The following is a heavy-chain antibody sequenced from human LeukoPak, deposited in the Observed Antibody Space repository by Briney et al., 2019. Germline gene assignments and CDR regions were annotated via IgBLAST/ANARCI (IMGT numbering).Heavy chain of an antibody. D-gene: IGHD1-14*01. Sequence: SESLSLTCIVSGGSISSYYWSWIRPPPGGGLGWIGYIYYSGSTNYNPSLKSRVTISVDTSKNQFSLKLSSVTAADTAVYYCAARTPYYFDYWGQGTLVTVSS. CDR3: AARTPYYFDY. V-gene: IGHV4-59*01. CDR1: GGSISSYY. J-gene: IGHJ4*02. CDR2: IYYSGST.